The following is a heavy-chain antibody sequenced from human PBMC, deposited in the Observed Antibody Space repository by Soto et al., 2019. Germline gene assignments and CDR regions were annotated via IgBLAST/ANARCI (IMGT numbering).Heavy chain of an antibody. V-gene: IGHV3-9*01. CDR1: GFTFDDYA. D-gene: IGHD3-10*01. CDR2: ISWNSGII. J-gene: IGHJ3*02. CDR3: AKDKTVTRGVHVPAAFHI. Sequence: DVQLVESGGGLVQPGRSLRLSCAASGFTFDDYAMHWVRQGPGKGLEWVSGISWNSGIIAYADSVRGRFTMSRDNAENSLYLQMNSLRAEDTALYYCAKDKTVTRGVHVPAAFHIWGQGTMVTVSS.